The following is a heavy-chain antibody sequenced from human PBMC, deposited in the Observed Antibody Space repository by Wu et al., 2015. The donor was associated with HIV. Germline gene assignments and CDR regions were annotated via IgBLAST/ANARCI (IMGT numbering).Heavy chain of an antibody. J-gene: IGHJ4*02. Sequence: QVLLEQSGPVVTEPGTSMKISCATSGYTFTSYGISWVRQAPGQGLEWMGWISAYNGNTNYAQKLQGRVTMTTDTSTSTAYMEMASLKSDDTAVYFCARDLVPYYGGNSCLDYWGQGTLVTVSS. CDR3: ARDLVPYYGGNSCLDY. D-gene: IGHD4-23*01. CDR2: ISAYNGNT. V-gene: IGHV1-18*01. CDR1: GYTFTSYG.